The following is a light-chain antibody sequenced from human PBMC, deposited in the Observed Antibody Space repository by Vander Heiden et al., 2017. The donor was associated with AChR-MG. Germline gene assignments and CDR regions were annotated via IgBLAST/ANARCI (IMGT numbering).Light chain of an antibody. CDR2: AVS. Sequence: DIVMTQSPLSLSVTPGQPASISCKSSQSLLHSDGKTYLYWYLQKPGQSPQLLISAVSNRCSGVPDRFSGSGSGTNFTLKISRVEAEDVGVYYCRQTVQLPLTFGGGTKVVIK. CDR3: RQTVQLPLT. J-gene: IGKJ4*01. V-gene: IGKV2D-29*02. CDR1: QSLLHSDGKTY.